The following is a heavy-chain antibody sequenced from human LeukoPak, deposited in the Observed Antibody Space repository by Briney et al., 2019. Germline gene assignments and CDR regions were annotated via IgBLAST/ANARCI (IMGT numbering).Heavy chain of an antibody. J-gene: IGHJ6*04. CDR1: GGSISSYY. V-gene: IGHV4-59*01. CDR3: ASEGQSADYGMDV. D-gene: IGHD2-2*01. Sequence: SETLSLTCTVSGGSISSYYWSWSRQPPGKGLEGRGYIYYSGSTNYNPSLKSRVTISVDTSKNQFSLKLSSVTAADTAVYYCASEGQSADYGMDVWGKGTTVTVSS. CDR2: IYYSGST.